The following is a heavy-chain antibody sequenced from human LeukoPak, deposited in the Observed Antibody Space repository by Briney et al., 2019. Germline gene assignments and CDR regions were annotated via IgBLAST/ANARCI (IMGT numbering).Heavy chain of an antibody. J-gene: IGHJ4*02. CDR1: GFTFDDYT. CDR3: AKDTSSSWSFDFDY. D-gene: IGHD6-13*01. Sequence: PGGSLRLSCAASGFTFDDYTMHWVRQAPGKGLEWVSLISWDGGSTYYADSVKGRFTISRDNSKNSLYLQMNSLRTEDTALYYCAKDTSSSWSFDFDYWGQGTLVTVSS. V-gene: IGHV3-43*01. CDR2: ISWDGGST.